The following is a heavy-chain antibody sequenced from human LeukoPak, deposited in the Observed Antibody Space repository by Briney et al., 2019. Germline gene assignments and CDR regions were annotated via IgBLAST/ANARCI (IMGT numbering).Heavy chain of an antibody. CDR3: AREYSSSSGRRAFDF. J-gene: IGHJ3*01. CDR1: GGSVSSGSYY. Sequence: PSETLSLTCTVSGGSVSSGSYYWSWIRQPPGKGLEWIGYIYYSGSTNYNPSLKSRVTTLVDTSKNQFSLRLSSVTAADTAVYYCAREYSSSSGRRAFDFWGQGTMVTVSS. V-gene: IGHV4-61*01. CDR2: IYYSGST. D-gene: IGHD6-6*01.